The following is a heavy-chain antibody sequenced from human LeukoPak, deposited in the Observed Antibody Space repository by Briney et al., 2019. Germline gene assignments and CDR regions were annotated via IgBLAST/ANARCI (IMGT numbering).Heavy chain of an antibody. Sequence: PGGSLRLSCAASGFTFSNYAMTWVRQAPGKGLEWVSVISGSGDTTYYADSVKGRFAISRDNSRSTLYLQMNSLRAEDTAVYYCGKDYSVGGSGSYSWFDTWGQGTLVTVSS. CDR1: GFTFSNYA. CDR3: GKDYSVGGSGSYSWFDT. D-gene: IGHD3-10*01. CDR2: ISGSGDTT. V-gene: IGHV3-23*01. J-gene: IGHJ5*02.